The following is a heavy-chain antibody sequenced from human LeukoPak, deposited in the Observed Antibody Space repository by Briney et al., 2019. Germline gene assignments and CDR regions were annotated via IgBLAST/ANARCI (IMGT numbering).Heavy chain of an antibody. J-gene: IGHJ4*02. CDR2: INHSGST. D-gene: IGHD6-13*01. Sequence: SETLSLTCNVSGGSIRTRTYYWSWIRQPPGKGLEWIGEINHSGSTNYNPSLKSQVTISVDTSKNQFSLKLSSVTAADTAVYYCARGSSSSWFDYWGQGTLVTVSS. CDR3: ARGSSSSWFDY. CDR1: GGSIRTRTYY. V-gene: IGHV4-39*07.